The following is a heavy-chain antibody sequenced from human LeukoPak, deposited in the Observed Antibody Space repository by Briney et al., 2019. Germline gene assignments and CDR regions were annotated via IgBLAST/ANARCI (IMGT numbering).Heavy chain of an antibody. D-gene: IGHD3-3*01. CDR1: GFTFSSYG. CDR3: ARDPGGDIWSGYYPGDY. J-gene: IGHJ4*02. Sequence: GGSLRLSCAASGFTFSSYGMHWVRQAPGKGLEWVAVISYDGSNKYYADSVKGRFTISRDNSKNTLYLQMNSLRAEDTAVYYCARDPGGDIWSGYYPGDYWGQGTLVAVSS. V-gene: IGHV3-30*03. CDR2: ISYDGSNK.